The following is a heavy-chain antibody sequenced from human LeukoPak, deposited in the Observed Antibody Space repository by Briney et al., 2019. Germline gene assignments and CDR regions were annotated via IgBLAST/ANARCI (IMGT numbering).Heavy chain of an antibody. V-gene: IGHV3-33*01. Sequence: QPGGSLRLSCAASGFTFSSYGMHWVRQAPGKGLEWVAVIWYDGSNKYYADSVKGRFTISRDNSKNTLYLQMNSLRAEDTAVYYCARDPRDLYYYDSSGYFLDYWGQGTLVTVSS. CDR3: ARDPRDLYYYDSSGYFLDY. D-gene: IGHD3-22*01. J-gene: IGHJ4*02. CDR1: GFTFSSYG. CDR2: IWYDGSNK.